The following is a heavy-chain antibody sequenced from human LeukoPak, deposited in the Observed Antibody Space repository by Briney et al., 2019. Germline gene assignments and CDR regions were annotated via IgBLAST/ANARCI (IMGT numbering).Heavy chain of an antibody. J-gene: IGHJ6*02. CDR1: GFTFSHYS. Sequence: GGSLRLSCAASGFTFSHYSMSWVRQAPGKGLEWVSAISGSGGSTYYADSVKGRFTISRDNSKNTLYLQMNSLRAEDTAVYYCAKDQRYSGLNIVYYGMDVWGQGTTVTVSS. CDR2: ISGSGGST. V-gene: IGHV3-23*01. CDR3: AKDQRYSGLNIVYYGMDV. D-gene: IGHD5-12*01.